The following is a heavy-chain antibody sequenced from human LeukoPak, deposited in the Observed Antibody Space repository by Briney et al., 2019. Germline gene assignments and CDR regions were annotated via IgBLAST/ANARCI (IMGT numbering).Heavy chain of an antibody. J-gene: IGHJ4*02. Sequence: GGSLRLSCAAPQFTFSNYAMNWVRQAPGRGLEWVSAISASGSNTYYADSVKGRFTISRDNSKNTLYLQMNSLRAEGTAVYYCAKIYVSGIDFWGQGTLVTVSS. CDR3: AKIYVSGIDF. CDR2: ISASGSNT. D-gene: IGHD3-10*01. CDR1: QFTFSNYA. V-gene: IGHV3-23*01.